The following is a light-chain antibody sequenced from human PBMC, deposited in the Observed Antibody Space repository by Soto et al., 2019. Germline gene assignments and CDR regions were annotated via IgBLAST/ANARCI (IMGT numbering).Light chain of an antibody. Sequence: DIPMTQSPSFLSASVGDRVTITCRASQGIRNSLAWYQYKPGKVPKLLIYAASTLYSGVSSRFSGSGSGTDFTLTIGSLQPEDVAVYYCQKHSSVPFTFGGGTKVEIK. CDR2: AAS. V-gene: IGKV1-27*01. CDR1: QGIRNS. CDR3: QKHSSVPFT. J-gene: IGKJ4*01.